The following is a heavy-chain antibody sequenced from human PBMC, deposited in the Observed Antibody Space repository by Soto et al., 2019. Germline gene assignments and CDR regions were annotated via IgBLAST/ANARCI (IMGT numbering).Heavy chain of an antibody. D-gene: IGHD1-1*01. Sequence: GGSLRLSCAASGFTFSSYATSWVRQAPGKGLEWVSSISGNGDSIYYADSVKGRFTISRDNSKNTLYLQMNSLRAEDTAVYYCAKVRTWTYLDYWGQGTLVTVSS. J-gene: IGHJ4*02. CDR1: GFTFSSYA. CDR2: ISGNGDSI. V-gene: IGHV3-23*01. CDR3: AKVRTWTYLDY.